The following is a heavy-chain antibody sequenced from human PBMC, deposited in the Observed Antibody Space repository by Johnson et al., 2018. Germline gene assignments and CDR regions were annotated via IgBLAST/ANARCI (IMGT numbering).Heavy chain of an antibody. Sequence: QVQLVQSGGGVVQPGRSLRLFCVASGFSFDAYTLHWVRQAPGKGLEWLAVMSYDGTDKYYADSVKGRFTISRDNSKNTLYLQMNSLSIEDTGVYYCARGASGWGPSGEYGIDFWGQGTLVTVSS. J-gene: IGHJ4*02. V-gene: IGHV3-30-3*01. CDR1: GFSFDAYT. CDR2: MSYDGTDK. D-gene: IGHD6-19*01. CDR3: ARGASGWGPSGEYGIDF.